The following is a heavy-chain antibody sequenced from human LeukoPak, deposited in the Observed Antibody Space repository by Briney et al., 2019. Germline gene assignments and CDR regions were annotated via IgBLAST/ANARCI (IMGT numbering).Heavy chain of an antibody. Sequence: PSETLSLACAVYGGPFRGYHWSWIRQPPVKGLEWIGEIYHSGSTKYNPSLKSRVTIPVDTSKNQFSLKLSSVTAADTAVYYCARGGSMIEGYYYMDVWGKGTTVTVSS. CDR1: GGPFRGYH. V-gene: IGHV4-34*01. J-gene: IGHJ6*03. CDR2: IYHSGST. CDR3: ARGGSMIEGYYYMDV. D-gene: IGHD3-22*01.